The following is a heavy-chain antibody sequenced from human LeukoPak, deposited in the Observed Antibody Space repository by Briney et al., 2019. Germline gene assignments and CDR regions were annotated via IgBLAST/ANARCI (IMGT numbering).Heavy chain of an antibody. D-gene: IGHD3-3*01. J-gene: IGHJ3*02. CDR3: ATFWSGSHAFDI. CDR1: GGTFSSES. V-gene: IGHV1-69*13. CDR2: IIPIFGSP. Sequence: GASVKVSCKASGGTFSSESISWVRQAPGQGLEWMGGIIPIFGSPDYAEKFLGRVTITPDESTSTVYMELTSLTSDDTAVYYCATFWSGSHAFDIWGQGTMVTVSS.